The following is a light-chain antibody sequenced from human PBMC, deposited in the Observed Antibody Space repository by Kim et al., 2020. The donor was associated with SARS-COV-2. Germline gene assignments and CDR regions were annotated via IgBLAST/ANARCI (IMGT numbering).Light chain of an antibody. CDR3: GSYRSDTTLI. J-gene: IGLJ2*01. V-gene: IGLV2-18*02. CDR1: RGDIGGYDR. Sequence: QSALTQPPSVSGSPGQSVTISCTGTRGDIGGYDRVSWFRQSPGTAPKLIMSEVTKRPSGVPDRFSGSKSGSTASLTISGLQAEDEADYYCGSYRSDTTLIFGGGTQLTVL. CDR2: EVT.